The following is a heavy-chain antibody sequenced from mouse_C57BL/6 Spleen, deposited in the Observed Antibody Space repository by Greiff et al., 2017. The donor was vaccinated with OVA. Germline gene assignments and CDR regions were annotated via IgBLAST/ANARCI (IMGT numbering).Heavy chain of an antibody. CDR3: ARDELGYFDY. Sequence: EVQLQESGGGLVQSGRSLRLSCATSGFTFSDFYMEWVRQAPGKGLEWIAASRNKANDYTTEYSASVKGRFIVSRDTSQSILYLQMNALRAEDTAIYYCARDELGYFDYWGKGTTLTVSS. CDR2: SRNKANDYTT. CDR1: GFTFSDFY. V-gene: IGHV7-1*01. D-gene: IGHD3-3*01. J-gene: IGHJ2*01.